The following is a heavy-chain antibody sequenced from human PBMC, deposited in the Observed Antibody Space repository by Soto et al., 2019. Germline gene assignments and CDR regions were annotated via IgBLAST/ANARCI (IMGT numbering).Heavy chain of an antibody. Sequence: SGKVSCKASGGTFGSHCSAWVRQAPVQGLEWMGGFIAMLGTPTYAKKVQGRATITADESLTSAYLELRSLSSEDPAVYFCARGAMANFDYWGQGTVVTVSS. CDR2: FIAMLGTP. CDR1: GGTFGSHC. D-gene: IGHD5-18*01. V-gene: IGHV1-69*13. J-gene: IGHJ4*02. CDR3: ARGAMANFDY.